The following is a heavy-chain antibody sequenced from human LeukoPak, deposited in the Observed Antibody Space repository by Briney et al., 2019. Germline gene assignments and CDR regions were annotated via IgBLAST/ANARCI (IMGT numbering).Heavy chain of an antibody. CDR3: ARAAQGYYMDV. V-gene: IGHV4-34*01. CDR2: INHRGST. J-gene: IGHJ6*03. Sequence: SETLSLTCAVYGGSFSDYAWTWIRQPPGKGLEWIGEINHRGSTNHNPSLMSRVIMSVDTSKNQSSLKLSSVTAADTAVYYCARAAQGYYMDVWGKGTTVTVSS. CDR1: GGSFSDYA.